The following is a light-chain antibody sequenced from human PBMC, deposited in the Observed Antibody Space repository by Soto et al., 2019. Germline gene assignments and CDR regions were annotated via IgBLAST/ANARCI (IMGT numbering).Light chain of an antibody. J-gene: IGKJ1*01. CDR1: QSVSSY. CDR3: QQYGNSRT. V-gene: IGKV3-20*01. CDR2: DAS. Sequence: EIVLTQSPATLSLSPGERATLSCRASQSVSSYLAWYQHKPGQAPRLLIYDASNRATGIPDRFSGSGSGTDFTLTISRLEPEDFAVYYCQQYGNSRTFGQGTKVDIK.